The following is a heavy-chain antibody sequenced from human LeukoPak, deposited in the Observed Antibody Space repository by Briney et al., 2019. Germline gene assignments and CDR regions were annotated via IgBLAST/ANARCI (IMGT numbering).Heavy chain of an antibody. CDR3: ARPPTRSSSECYFDY. V-gene: IGHV3-30-3*01. J-gene: IGHJ4*02. CDR2: ISYDGNNK. Sequence: PGGSLRLSCAASGFTFSSYAMHWVRQAPGKGLEWVAVISYDGNNKYYADSVKGRFTISRDNSKDTLYLQMNSLRAEDTAVYYCARPPTRSSSECYFDYWGQGTLVTVSS. D-gene: IGHD6-13*01. CDR1: GFTFSSYA.